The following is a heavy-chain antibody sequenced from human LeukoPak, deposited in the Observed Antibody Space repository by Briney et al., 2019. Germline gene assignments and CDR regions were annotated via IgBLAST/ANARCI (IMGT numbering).Heavy chain of an antibody. D-gene: IGHD3-22*01. CDR2: LSSSGSTT. J-gene: IGHJ4*02. V-gene: IGHV3-11*01. Sequence: GGSLRLSCAASGFTFSDYYMSWIRQAPGKGLEWVSYLSSSGSTTYYADSVKGRFTISRDNAKNSLYLQTNSLRAEDTAVYYCARDKTYYYDSSQAYFDYWGQGTLVTVSS. CDR3: ARDKTYYYDSSQAYFDY. CDR1: GFTFSDYY.